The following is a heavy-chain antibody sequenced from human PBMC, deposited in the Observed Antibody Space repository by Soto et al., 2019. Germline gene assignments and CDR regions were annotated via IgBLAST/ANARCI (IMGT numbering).Heavy chain of an antibody. CDR3: ERHIAVSGTRGFDH. Sequence: QVQLQESGPGLMKPSGTLSLTCAVSGGSITSNWWSWVRQPPGKGLEWIAEIFHTGSANYNPSLMGRLTISMDKSRNHLSLNLNAVTAADTAGSDGERHIAVSGTRGFDHWGQGTQVTVSS. CDR1: GGSITSNW. CDR2: IFHTGSA. D-gene: IGHD2-21*01. V-gene: IGHV4-4*02. J-gene: IGHJ4*02.